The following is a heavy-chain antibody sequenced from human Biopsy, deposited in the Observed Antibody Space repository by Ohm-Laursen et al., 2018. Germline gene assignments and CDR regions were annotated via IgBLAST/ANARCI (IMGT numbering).Heavy chain of an antibody. D-gene: IGHD2-15*01. CDR2: ISNSGNT. CDR1: GDSINSSY. CDR3: ARRGSGGRSFDY. Sequence: SETLSLTWTVSGDSINSSYWSWIRQAPGKGLEWIGFISNSGNTNYNPSLKSRVTISADTSKNQFSLKLGSVTAADTAVFYCARRGSGGRSFDYWGQGSLVTVSS. V-gene: IGHV4-59*08. J-gene: IGHJ4*02.